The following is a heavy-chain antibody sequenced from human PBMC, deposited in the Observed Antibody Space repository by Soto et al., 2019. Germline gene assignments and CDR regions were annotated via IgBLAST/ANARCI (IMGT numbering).Heavy chain of an antibody. V-gene: IGHV3-23*01. Sequence: EVQLLESGGGLVQPGGSLRLSCAASGFTFNSFAMSWVRQAPGKGLGWVSGISGGGVNTYYADSVKGRFTISRDNSKNTLYLQMNSVRAEDTAVYYCAKAPDKYSESYHYYGMDVWGQGTTVTVSS. J-gene: IGHJ6*02. D-gene: IGHD1-26*01. CDR1: GFTFNSFA. CDR3: AKAPDKYSESYHYYGMDV. CDR2: ISGGGVNT.